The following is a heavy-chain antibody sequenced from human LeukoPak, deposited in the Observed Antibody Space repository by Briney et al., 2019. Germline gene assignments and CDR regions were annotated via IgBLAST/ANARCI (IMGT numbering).Heavy chain of an antibody. D-gene: IGHD6-13*01. J-gene: IGHJ4*02. Sequence: SVKVSCKASGGTFSSYAISWVRQTPGQGLEWMGGIIPIFGTANYAQKFQGRVTITADESTSTAYMELSSLRSEGTAVYYCAIVGSDGAYSSSWTFDYWGQGTLVTVSS. CDR1: GGTFSSYA. CDR2: IIPIFGTA. CDR3: AIVGSDGAYSSSWTFDY. V-gene: IGHV1-69*01.